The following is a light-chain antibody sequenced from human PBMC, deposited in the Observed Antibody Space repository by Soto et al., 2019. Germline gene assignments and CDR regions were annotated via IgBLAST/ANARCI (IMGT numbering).Light chain of an antibody. CDR2: EVS. CDR3: CSYAGSSTYV. Sequence: QSALTLPASVSGSPGQSITISCTGTSSVVGSYNLVSWYQQHPGKAPKLMIYEVSKRPSGVSNRFSGSKSGNTASLTISGLQAEDEADYYCCSYAGSSTYVFGTGTKVTVL. V-gene: IGLV2-23*02. CDR1: SSVVGSYNL. J-gene: IGLJ1*01.